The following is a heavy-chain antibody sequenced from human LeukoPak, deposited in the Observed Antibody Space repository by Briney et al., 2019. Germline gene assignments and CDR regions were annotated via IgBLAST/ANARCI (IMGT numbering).Heavy chain of an antibody. Sequence: PSETLSLTCTVPGGSISSSSYYWGWIRQPPGKGLEWIGSIYYSGSTYYNPSLKSRVTISVDTSKNQFSLKLSSVTAADTAVYYCASQLYTPGYSSGWYYFDYWGQGTLVTVSS. D-gene: IGHD6-19*01. V-gene: IGHV4-39*01. CDR1: GGSISSSSYY. CDR3: ASQLYTPGYSSGWYYFDY. J-gene: IGHJ4*02. CDR2: IYYSGST.